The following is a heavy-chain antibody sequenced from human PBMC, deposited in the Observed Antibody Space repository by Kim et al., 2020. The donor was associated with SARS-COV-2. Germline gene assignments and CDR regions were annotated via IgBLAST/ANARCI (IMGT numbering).Heavy chain of an antibody. V-gene: IGHV5-10-1*01. CDR1: GYSFTSYW. Sequence: GESLKISCKGSGYSFTSYWISWVRQMPGKGLEWMGRIDPSDSYTNYNPSFQGHVTISADKSIRTAYLQWSSLKASDTAMYYCARRDSNYGAVDYWGQGTLVTVSS. D-gene: IGHD4-4*01. CDR3: ARRDSNYGAVDY. CDR2: IDPSDSYT. J-gene: IGHJ4*02.